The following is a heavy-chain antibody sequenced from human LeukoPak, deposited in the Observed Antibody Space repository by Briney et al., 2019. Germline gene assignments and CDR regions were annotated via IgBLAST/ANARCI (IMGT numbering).Heavy chain of an antibody. J-gene: IGHJ6*02. V-gene: IGHV1-18*04. CDR1: GYTFTSYG. Sequence: ASVKVSCKASGYTFTSYGISWVRQAPGQGLEWMGWISAYNGNTNYAQKLQGRVTMTTDTSTSTAYMELRSLRSDDTAVYYCAGSYSSGWERYYYYGMGVWGQGTTVTVSS. CDR3: AGSYSSGWERYYYYGMGV. D-gene: IGHD6-19*01. CDR2: ISAYNGNT.